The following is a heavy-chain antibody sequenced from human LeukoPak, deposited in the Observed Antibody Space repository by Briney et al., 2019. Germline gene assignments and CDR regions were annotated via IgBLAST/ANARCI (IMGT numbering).Heavy chain of an antibody. CDR2: IYSGGST. J-gene: IGHJ4*02. CDR1: GFTVSSNY. D-gene: IGHD6-13*01. Sequence: GGSLRLSCAASGFTVSSNYMGWVRQAPGKGLEWVSVIYSGGSTYYADSVKGRFTISRDNSKNTLYLQMNSLRAEDTAVYYCAREPGIAAAGVDYWGQGTLVTVSS. V-gene: IGHV3-66*01. CDR3: AREPGIAAAGVDY.